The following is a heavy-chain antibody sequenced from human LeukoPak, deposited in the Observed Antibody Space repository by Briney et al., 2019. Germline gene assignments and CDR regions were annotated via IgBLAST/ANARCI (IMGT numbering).Heavy chain of an antibody. D-gene: IGHD6-19*01. J-gene: IGHJ4*02. V-gene: IGHV3-64*01. Sequence: GGSLSLSCAASGFTFSSYAMHWVRQAPGEELEYVSAISSNGGSTYYANSMKGRFTISRDNSKNTLYLQMGSLRAEDMAVYYCARELGSGPSDYWGQGTLVTVSS. CDR1: GFTFSSYA. CDR3: ARELGSGPSDY. CDR2: ISSNGGST.